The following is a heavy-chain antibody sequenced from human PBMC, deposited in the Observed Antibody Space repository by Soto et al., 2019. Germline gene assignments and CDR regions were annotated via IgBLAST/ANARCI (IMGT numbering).Heavy chain of an antibody. D-gene: IGHD1-26*01. V-gene: IGHV4-61*01. Sequence: SETLSLTCSVSGDSVSSSNFYWGWIRQPPGKGLEWIGYIYYSGSTNYNPSLKSRVTISVDTSKNQFSLKLSSVTAADTAVYYCASAVRKWVLYAFDIWGQGSMLPVS. J-gene: IGHJ3*02. CDR2: IYYSGST. CDR1: GDSVSSSNFY. CDR3: ASAVRKWVLYAFDI.